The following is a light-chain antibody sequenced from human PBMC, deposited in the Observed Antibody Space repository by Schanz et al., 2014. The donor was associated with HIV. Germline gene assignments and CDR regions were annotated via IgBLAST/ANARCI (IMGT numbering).Light chain of an antibody. V-gene: IGKV2-30*02. Sequence: DVVMTQSPLSLPVTLGQPASISCRSSQSLVHSDENTYLNWFQQRPGQSPRRLIYKVSNRDSGVPDRVSGSGSGTDFTLKISRVEAEDVGVYYCMQGTHWPPTFGQGTKVEIK. CDR3: MQGTHWPPT. J-gene: IGKJ1*01. CDR2: KVS. CDR1: QSLVHSDENTY.